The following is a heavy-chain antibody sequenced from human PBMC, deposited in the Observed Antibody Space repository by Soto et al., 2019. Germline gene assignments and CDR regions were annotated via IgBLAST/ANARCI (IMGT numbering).Heavy chain of an antibody. CDR3: ARESHDILTGPPWVWYFDL. Sequence: QVQLQQWGAGPLRPLETLSLTCGVSGGSFSGYYWAWIRQSPGKGLEWIGEINDRGSINYNPSLKSRVSISVDTSKNHYSLNLRSVTAADTAVYYCARESHDILTGPPWVWYFDLSGRGTLVTV. CDR1: GGSFSGYY. D-gene: IGHD3-9*01. CDR2: INDRGSI. V-gene: IGHV4-34*01. J-gene: IGHJ2*01.